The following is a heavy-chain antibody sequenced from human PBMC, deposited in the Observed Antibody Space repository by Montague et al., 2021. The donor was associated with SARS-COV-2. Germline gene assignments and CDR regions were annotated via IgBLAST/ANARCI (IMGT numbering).Heavy chain of an antibody. CDR1: GGSISSCNYY. CDR2: IYYSGST. V-gene: IGHV4-39*01. J-gene: IGHJ6*02. CDR3: ARCAFVGDPRFGGGYYYGLDV. D-gene: IGHD2-15*01. Sequence: SETLSLTCTVSGGSISSCNYYWGWIRQPPGQELEWIVTIYYSGSTHQNPSLRSRVTISIYTSHNQISLKMTSVTAADTAVYYCARCAFVGDPRFGGGYYYGLDVWGQGTMVTVSS.